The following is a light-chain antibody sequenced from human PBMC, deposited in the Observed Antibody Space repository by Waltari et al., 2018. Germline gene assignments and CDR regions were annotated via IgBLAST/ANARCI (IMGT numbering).Light chain of an antibody. CDR2: KDT. Sequence: SYELTQPPSVSVSPGQTARITCSGDALPRQYSFWYQQRSGQAPVLVIYKDTERPSGNPDRFSGSSSGTRVTLTISGVQAQDEADYYCQSTDNSGTYVVFGGGTKLTVL. J-gene: IGLJ2*01. V-gene: IGLV3-25*03. CDR1: ALPRQY. CDR3: QSTDNSGTYVV.